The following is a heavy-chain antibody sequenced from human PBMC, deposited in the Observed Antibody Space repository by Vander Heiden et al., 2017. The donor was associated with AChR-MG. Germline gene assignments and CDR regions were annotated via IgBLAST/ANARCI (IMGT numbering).Heavy chain of an antibody. J-gene: IGHJ6*02. D-gene: IGHD2-2*01. CDR3: AGDQRRYCSSTSCYVLSCYYYGMDV. CDR1: GSTFSTHA. Sequence: VQLVQSGAEVKEPPSAGTVPCAASGSTFSTHASSCVRHAPGQGLGWMGRIIPIGCTASYAQKLQGRVTTTANESTSTAYMEVSSLRTEGTAVYYCAGDQRRYCSSTSCYVLSCYYYGMDVWGQGTTVTVSS. CDR2: IIPIGCTA. V-gene: IGHV1-69*18.